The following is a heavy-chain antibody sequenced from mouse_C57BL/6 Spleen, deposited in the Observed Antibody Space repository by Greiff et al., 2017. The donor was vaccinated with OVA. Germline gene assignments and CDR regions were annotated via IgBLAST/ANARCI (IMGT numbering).Heavy chain of an antibody. V-gene: IGHV5-16*01. D-gene: IGHD2-1*01. CDR2: INYDGSST. CDR1: GFTFSDYY. CDR3: ARVGGNYPYYYAMDY. J-gene: IGHJ4*01. Sequence: EVQLVESEGGLVQPGSSMKLSCTASGFTFSDYYMAWVRQVPEKGLEWVANINYDGSSTYYLDSLKSRFIISRDNAKNILYLQMSSLKSEDTATYYCARVGGNYPYYYAMDYWGQGTSVTVSS.